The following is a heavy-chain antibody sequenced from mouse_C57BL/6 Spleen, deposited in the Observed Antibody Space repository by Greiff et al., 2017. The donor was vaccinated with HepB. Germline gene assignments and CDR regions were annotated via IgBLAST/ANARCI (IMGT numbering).Heavy chain of an antibody. V-gene: IGHV1-15*01. J-gene: IGHJ3*01. CDR3: TNVYYDYPWFAY. CDR2: IDPETGGT. D-gene: IGHD2-4*01. Sequence: VQLQQSGAELVRPGASVTLSCKASGYTFTDYEMHWVKQTPVHGLEWIGAIDPETGGTAYNQKFKGKAILTADKSSSTAYMELRSLTSEDSAVYYCTNVYYDYPWFAYWGQGTLVTVSA. CDR1: GYTFTDYE.